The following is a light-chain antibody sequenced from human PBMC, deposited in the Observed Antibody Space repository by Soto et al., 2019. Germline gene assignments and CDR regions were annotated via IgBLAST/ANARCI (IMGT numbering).Light chain of an antibody. J-gene: IGKJ5*01. CDR3: QQYNFYPIP. Sequence: DIQMTQSPSTLSASVGDRVTITCRASQSISSWLAWYQQKPGKAPKLLIYKASSLESGVPSRFSGSGSGTEFTLTISSLQPDDFATYYRQQYNFYPIPFGQGTRLEIK. CDR2: KAS. V-gene: IGKV1-5*03. CDR1: QSISSW.